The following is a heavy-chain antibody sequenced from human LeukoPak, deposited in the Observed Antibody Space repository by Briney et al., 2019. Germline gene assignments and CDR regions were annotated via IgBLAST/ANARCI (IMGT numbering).Heavy chain of an antibody. D-gene: IGHD3-16*02. J-gene: IGHJ4*02. Sequence: SETLSLTCTVSGGSISSYYWSWIRQPAGKGLEWIGRIYTSGSTNYNPSLKSRVTMSVDTSKNQFSLKLSSVTAADTAVYYCARQMFGGVIVIFDYWGQGTLVTVSS. V-gene: IGHV4-4*07. CDR2: IYTSGST. CDR1: GGSISSYY. CDR3: ARQMFGGVIVIFDY.